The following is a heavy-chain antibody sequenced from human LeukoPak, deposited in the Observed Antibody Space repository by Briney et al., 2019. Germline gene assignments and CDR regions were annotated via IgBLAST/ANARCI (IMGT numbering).Heavy chain of an antibody. CDR3: ATGGVRGVTDRSRYYYYGMDV. Sequence: ASVKVSCKVSGYTLTELSMHWVRQAPGKGLEWMGGFDPEDGETIYAQKFQGRVTMTEDTSTDTAYMELSSLRSEDTAVYYCATGGVRGVTDRSRYYYYGMDVWGQGTTVTVS. V-gene: IGHV1-24*01. CDR2: FDPEDGET. CDR1: GYTLTELS. D-gene: IGHD3-10*01. J-gene: IGHJ6*02.